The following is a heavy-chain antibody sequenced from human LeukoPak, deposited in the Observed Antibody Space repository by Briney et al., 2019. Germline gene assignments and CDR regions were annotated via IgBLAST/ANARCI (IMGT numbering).Heavy chain of an antibody. CDR1: GFTFSSYA. V-gene: IGHV3-48*04. D-gene: IGHD3-10*01. J-gene: IGHJ6*03. Sequence: GGSLRLSCAASGFTFSSYAMSWVRQAPGKGLEWVSYISSSDSTIYYADSVKGRFTISRDNAKNSLYLQMNSLRAEDTAVYYCARLLMVRGVISHMDVWGKGTTVTVSS. CDR2: ISSSDSTI. CDR3: ARLLMVRGVISHMDV.